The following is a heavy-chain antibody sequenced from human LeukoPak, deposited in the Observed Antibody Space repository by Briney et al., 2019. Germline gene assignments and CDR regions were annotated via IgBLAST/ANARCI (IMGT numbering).Heavy chain of an antibody. CDR1: GYTFTSYD. CDR3: ARGGPIVVVPAAMRKNWFDP. V-gene: IGHV1-8*01. CDR2: MNPNSGNT. Sequence: ASVKVSFKASGYTFTSYDINWVRQATGQGLEWMGWMNPNSGNTGYAQKFQGRVTMTRNTSISTAYMELSSLRSEDTAVYYCARGGPIVVVPAAMRKNWFDPWGQGTLVTVSS. J-gene: IGHJ5*02. D-gene: IGHD2-2*01.